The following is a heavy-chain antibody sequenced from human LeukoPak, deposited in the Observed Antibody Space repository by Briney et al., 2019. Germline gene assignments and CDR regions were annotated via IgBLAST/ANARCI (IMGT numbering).Heavy chain of an antibody. J-gene: IGHJ1*01. CDR2: INPNNGNT. CDR3: ARDSGGGYYYDSSGYYAEYFQH. D-gene: IGHD3-22*01. Sequence: SVKVSCKASGYTFTGYFMHWVRQAPAQGLEWMGWINPNNGNTNYAKKSQGRVTMTRDTSMSRAYMGLSRLGSDDTAVYYCARDSGGGYYYDSSGYYAEYFQHWGQGTLVTVSS. V-gene: IGHV1-2*02. CDR1: GYTFTGYF.